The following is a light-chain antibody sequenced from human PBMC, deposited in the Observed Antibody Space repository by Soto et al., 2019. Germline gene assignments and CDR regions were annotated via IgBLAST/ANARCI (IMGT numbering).Light chain of an antibody. CDR3: LQYNNWPLT. J-gene: IGKJ4*01. CDR1: QSVSSN. Sequence: EIVMTQSPATLSVSPGERATLSCRASQSVSSNLAWYQQKPGQAPRLLIYGASTRATGIPARFSGSGSGTEFTLTISSLQSEDFVVYYCLQYNNWPLTFGGGTKLEIK. CDR2: GAS. V-gene: IGKV3-15*01.